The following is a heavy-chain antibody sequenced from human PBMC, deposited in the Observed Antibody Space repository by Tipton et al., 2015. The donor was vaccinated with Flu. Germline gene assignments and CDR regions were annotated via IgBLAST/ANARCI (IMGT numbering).Heavy chain of an antibody. CDR3: ARAIAAAGSY. J-gene: IGHJ4*02. CDR1: GLTLGSYW. CDR2: INQDGSSK. Sequence: SLRLSCAASGLTLGSYWMTWVRQAPGKGLEWVANINQDGSSKYYVDSVKGRFTISRDNARNSLYLQMNSLRAEDTAVYYCARAIAAAGSYWGQGTLVTVSS. V-gene: IGHV3-7*04. D-gene: IGHD6-13*01.